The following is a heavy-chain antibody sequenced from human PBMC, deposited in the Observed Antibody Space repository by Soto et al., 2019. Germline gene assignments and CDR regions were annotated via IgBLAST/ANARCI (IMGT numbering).Heavy chain of an antibody. D-gene: IGHD5-18*01. CDR2: TYYRSKWYN. CDR3: ARVAGYRIQLWSGDYYYGMDV. Sequence: PSQTLSLTCAISGDSVSSNSAAWNWIRQSPSRGLEWLGRTYYRSKWYNDYAVSVKSRITINPDTSKNQFSLQLNSVTPEDTAVYYCARVAGYRIQLWSGDYYYGMDVWGQGTTVTVSS. J-gene: IGHJ6*02. CDR1: GDSVSSNSAA. V-gene: IGHV6-1*01.